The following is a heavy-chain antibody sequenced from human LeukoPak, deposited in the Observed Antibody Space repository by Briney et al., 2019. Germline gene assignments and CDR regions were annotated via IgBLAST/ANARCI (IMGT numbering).Heavy chain of an antibody. D-gene: IGHD5-24*01. J-gene: IGHJ4*02. CDR2: IKPDGSEQ. CDR3: ARGGGYNVYYFDC. Sequence: GGSLRLSCAASGFTFSKYWMSWVRQAPGEGLEWLADIKPDGSEQSYVDSVKGRFTISRDNAKSSLYLQMDSLTAEDTAVYYCARGGGYNVYYFDCWGQGTLVTVSS. V-gene: IGHV3-7*02. CDR1: GFTFSKYW.